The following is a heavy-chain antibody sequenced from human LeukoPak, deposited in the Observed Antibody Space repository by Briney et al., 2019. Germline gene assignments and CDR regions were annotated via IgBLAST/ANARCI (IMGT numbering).Heavy chain of an antibody. CDR3: ARAYDSGSYVFDY. CDR2: IIPIFGTA. CDR1: GGTFSSYA. D-gene: IGHD1-26*01. J-gene: IGHJ4*02. V-gene: IGHV1-69*05. Sequence: ASVKVSCKASGGTFSSYAISWVRQAPGQGLEWMGGIIPIFGTANYAQKFQGRVTITTDEYTSTAYMELGSLRSEDTAVYYCARAYDSGSYVFDYWGQGTLVTVSS.